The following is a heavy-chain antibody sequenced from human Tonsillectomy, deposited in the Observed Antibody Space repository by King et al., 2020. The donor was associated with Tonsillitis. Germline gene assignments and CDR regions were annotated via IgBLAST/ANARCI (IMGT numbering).Heavy chain of an antibody. J-gene: IGHJ6*02. D-gene: IGHD6-13*01. Sequence: ITLKESGPTLVKPTQTLTLTCTFSGFSLSTSGVGVGWIRQPPGKALEWLALIYRNDDKRYSPSLKSRLTITKDTSKNQVVLTMNNMDPVDTATYYCAHIRSDQQQQYYGLDVWGQGTTVTVSS. CDR3: AHIRSDQQQQYYGLDV. V-gene: IGHV2-5*01. CDR2: IYRNDDK. CDR1: GFSLSTSGVG.